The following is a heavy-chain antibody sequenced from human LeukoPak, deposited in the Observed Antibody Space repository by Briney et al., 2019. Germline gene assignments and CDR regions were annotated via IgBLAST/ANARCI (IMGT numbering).Heavy chain of an antibody. J-gene: IGHJ4*02. D-gene: IGHD7-27*01. V-gene: IGHV1-18*01. CDR1: GGTFSSYA. Sequence: ASVKVSCKASGGTFSSYAISWVRQAPGQGLEWMGWISAYNGNTNYAQILQGRVTMTTDTSTSTAYMELRSLRSDDTAVYCCAKEPTGDKSFDYWGQGTLVTVSS. CDR3: AKEPTGDKSFDY. CDR2: ISAYNGNT.